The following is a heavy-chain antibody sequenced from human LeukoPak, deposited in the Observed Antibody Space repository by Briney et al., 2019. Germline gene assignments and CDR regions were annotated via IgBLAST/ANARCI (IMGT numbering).Heavy chain of an antibody. J-gene: IGHJ4*02. CDR1: GFTFVSYG. D-gene: IGHD4-23*01. CDR3: AKDAHYLFGGKRDFYFDY. Sequence: PGGSLRLSCATSGFTFVSYGMHWVRQAPGKGLEWVTFILYDGSDQAYADSVKGRFTISRDNSKNTFYLHMTSLRREDTAVYYCAKDAHYLFGGKRDFYFDYWGQGALVTVSS. V-gene: IGHV3-30*02. CDR2: ILYDGSDQ.